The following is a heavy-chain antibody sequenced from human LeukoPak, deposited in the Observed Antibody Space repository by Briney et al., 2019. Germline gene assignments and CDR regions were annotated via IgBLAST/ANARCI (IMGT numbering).Heavy chain of an antibody. Sequence: SETLSLTCTVSGGSVRSEYWSWIRQSPEKGLEWIVYGDHTGDTFYNPSLENRATISVDTSKNQFSLRLTSVTASDTAIYYCARHRSFSGTWFGFDPWGQGTLVTVSS. J-gene: IGHJ5*02. CDR2: GDHTGDT. D-gene: IGHD2-15*01. CDR1: GGSVRSEY. CDR3: ARHRSFSGTWFGFDP. V-gene: IGHV4-59*08.